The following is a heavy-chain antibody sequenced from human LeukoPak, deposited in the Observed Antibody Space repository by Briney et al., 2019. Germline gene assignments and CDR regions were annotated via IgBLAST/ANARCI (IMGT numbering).Heavy chain of an antibody. CDR3: ARGTLGIAAAGTVFWFDP. CDR2: INPSGGST. CDR1: GYTFTSYY. Sequence: ASAKVSCKASGYTFTSYYMHWVRQAPGQGLEWMGIINPSGGSTSYAQKFQGRVTMTRDMSTSTVYMELSSLRSEDTAVYYCARGTLGIAAAGTVFWFDPWGQGTLVTVSS. V-gene: IGHV1-46*01. J-gene: IGHJ5*02. D-gene: IGHD6-13*01.